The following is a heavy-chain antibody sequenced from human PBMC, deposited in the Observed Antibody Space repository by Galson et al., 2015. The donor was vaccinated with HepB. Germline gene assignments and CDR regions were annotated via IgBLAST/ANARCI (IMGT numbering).Heavy chain of an antibody. Sequence: VKVSCKASADSFINFHIHWVRQAPGQGLEWMGMINPSDGNTNYAQDFQSRLTVTKDTSSSTVYLELTSLRSEDTAVYYCARVVTDSRGWYHFDYWGQGTLVTVS. V-gene: IGHV1-46*01. D-gene: IGHD6-19*01. CDR3: ARVVTDSRGWYHFDY. CDR1: ADSFINFH. J-gene: IGHJ4*02. CDR2: INPSDGNT.